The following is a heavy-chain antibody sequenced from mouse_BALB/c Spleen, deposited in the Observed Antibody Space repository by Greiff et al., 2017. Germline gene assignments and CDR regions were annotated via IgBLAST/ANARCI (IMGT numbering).Heavy chain of an antibody. V-gene: IGHV2-6-7*01. CDR2: IWGDGST. D-gene: IGHD2-4*01. Sequence: VQVVESGPGLVAPSQSLSITCTVSGFSLTGYGVNWVRQPPGKGLEWLGMIWGDGSTDYNSALKSRLSISKDNSKSQVFLKMNSLQTDDTARYYCARDHYEYDRGYYYAMDYWGQGTSVTVSS. CDR3: ARDHYEYDRGYYYAMDY. CDR1: GFSLTGYG. J-gene: IGHJ4*01.